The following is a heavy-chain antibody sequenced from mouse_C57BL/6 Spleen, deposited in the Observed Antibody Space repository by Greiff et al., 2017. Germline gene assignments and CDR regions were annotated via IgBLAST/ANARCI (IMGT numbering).Heavy chain of an antibody. V-gene: IGHV5-4*01. CDR3: AATVVTPSHSDI. D-gene: IGHD1-1*01. CDR1: GFTFSSYA. Sequence: EVQVVESGGGLVKPGGSLKLSCAASGFTFSSYAMSWVRQTPEKRLEWVATISDGGSYTYYPDNVKGRFTFSRDNAKNKRYLQMSHLKSEDTARYNCAATVVTPSHSDIWGTRTTLTVSS. J-gene: IGHJ1*03. CDR2: ISDGGSYT.